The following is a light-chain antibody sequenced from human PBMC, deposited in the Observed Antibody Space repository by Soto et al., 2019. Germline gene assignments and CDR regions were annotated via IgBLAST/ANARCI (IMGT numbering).Light chain of an antibody. CDR1: HSISGW. CDR2: AAS. Sequence: DIQMTQSPSNLAASIGDRVTLTCRASHSISGWLAWYQQKPGKAPKLLIYAASNLQSGVPSRFSGSGSGTEFTLTISSLQPEDFATYYCIQHNSYPRTVGQGTKVDIK. CDR3: IQHNSYPRT. J-gene: IGKJ1*01. V-gene: IGKV1-5*01.